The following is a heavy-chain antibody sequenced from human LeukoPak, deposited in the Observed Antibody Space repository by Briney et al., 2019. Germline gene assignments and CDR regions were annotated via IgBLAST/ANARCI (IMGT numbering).Heavy chain of an antibody. D-gene: IGHD6-13*01. CDR3: ARHTDIAPRSSLKY. V-gene: IGHV4-59*08. Sequence: ASETLSLTCTVSGASLRSYYWSWIRQTPRKGLEWIGDIYYSRITNYNLSRRSRVTISVAPSKNQFSLKLSSVTAADTAVYYCARHTDIAPRSSLKYWGQGTLGTVSS. CDR1: GASLRSYY. J-gene: IGHJ4*02. CDR2: IYYSRIT.